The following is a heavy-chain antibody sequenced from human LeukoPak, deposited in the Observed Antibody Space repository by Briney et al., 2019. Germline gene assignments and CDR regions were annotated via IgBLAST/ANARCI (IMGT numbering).Heavy chain of an antibody. V-gene: IGHV1-69*06. CDR2: IIPIFGTA. CDR3: ATASGYSSSYRFQDWFDP. D-gene: IGHD6-13*01. J-gene: IGHJ5*02. Sequence: ASVKVSCKASGGTFSSYAISWVRQAPGQGLEWMGGIIPIFGTANYAQKFQGRVTMTEDTSTDTAYMELSSLRSEDTAVYYCATASGYSSSYRFQDWFDPWGQGTLVTVSS. CDR1: GGTFSSYA.